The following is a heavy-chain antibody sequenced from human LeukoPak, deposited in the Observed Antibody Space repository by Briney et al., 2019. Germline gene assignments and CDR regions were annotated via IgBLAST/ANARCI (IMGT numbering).Heavy chain of an antibody. J-gene: IGHJ6*02. CDR2: IYYSGST. CDR3: AGGLYYYYYGMDV. Sequence: SETLSLTCTVSGGSISSSSYYWGWIRQPPGKGLEWIGSIYYSGSTYYNPSLKSRVTISVDTSKNQFSLKLSSVTAADTAVYYCAGGLYYYYYGMDVWGQGTTVTVSS. CDR1: GGSISSSSYY. V-gene: IGHV4-39*07.